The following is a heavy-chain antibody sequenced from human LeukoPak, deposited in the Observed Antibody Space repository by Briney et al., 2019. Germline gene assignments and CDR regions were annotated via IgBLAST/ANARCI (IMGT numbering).Heavy chain of an antibody. Sequence: GGSLRLSCAASGSTFSSYAMSWVRQAPGKGLEWVSAISGSGGSTYYADSVKGRFTISRDNSKNTLYLQRNSLRAEDTAVYYCAKHIAAAGTRWFEPSGQGTLVTVSS. D-gene: IGHD6-13*01. CDR2: ISGSGGST. CDR1: GSTFSSYA. V-gene: IGHV3-23*01. J-gene: IGHJ5*02. CDR3: AKHIAAAGTRWFEP.